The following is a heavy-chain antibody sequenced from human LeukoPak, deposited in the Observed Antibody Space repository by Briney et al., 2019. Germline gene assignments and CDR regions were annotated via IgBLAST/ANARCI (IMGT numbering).Heavy chain of an antibody. CDR1: GFTFSSYA. J-gene: IGHJ4*02. CDR3: AKGTMDGGQYYYDSS. Sequence: GGSLRLSCAASGFTFSSYAMSWVRQAPGKGLEWVSAISSSGGITYYADSVKGRFTISRDNSKNTLYLQMSSLRVEDTAVYYCAKGTMDGGQYYYDSSGGQGTLVTVSS. D-gene: IGHD3-22*01. V-gene: IGHV3-23*01. CDR2: ISSSGGIT.